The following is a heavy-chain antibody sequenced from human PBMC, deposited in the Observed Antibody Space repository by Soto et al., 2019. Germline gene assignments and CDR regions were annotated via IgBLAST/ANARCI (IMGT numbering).Heavy chain of an antibody. V-gene: IGHV6-1*01. CDR1: GDSVSSTSTA. D-gene: IGHD6-19*01. Sequence: SQTLSLTCAISGDSVSSTSTAWSWIRRSPSRGLEWLGRTYYRSNWYTDYAVSVKSRITISPDTSKNQFSLQLNSVTPEDTAVYYCARGSYYSGWVWGQGTLVTVSS. J-gene: IGHJ4*02. CDR3: ARGSYYSGWV. CDR2: TYYRSNWYT.